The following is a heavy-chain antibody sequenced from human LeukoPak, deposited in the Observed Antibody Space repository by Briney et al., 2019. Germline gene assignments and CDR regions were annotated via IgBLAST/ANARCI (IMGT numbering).Heavy chain of an antibody. CDR3: ARGYIAAAGKYYFDY. J-gene: IGHJ4*02. Sequence: ASVKVSFKASGYTFTSYYMHWVRQAPGQGREWMGIINPSGGSTSYAQKFQGRVTMTRDTSTSTVYMELSSLRSEDTAVYYCARGYIAAAGKYYFDYWGQGTLVTVSS. CDR1: GYTFTSYY. D-gene: IGHD6-13*01. CDR2: INPSGGST. V-gene: IGHV1-46*01.